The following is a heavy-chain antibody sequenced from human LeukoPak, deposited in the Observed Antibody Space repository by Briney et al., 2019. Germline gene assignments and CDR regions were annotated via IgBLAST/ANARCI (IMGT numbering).Heavy chain of an antibody. J-gene: IGHJ2*01. D-gene: IGHD3-3*01. V-gene: IGHV3-21*01. CDR3: ARGTTNLEWAIVSRLRGYFDL. Sequence: PGGSLRLSCAASGFTFSSYSMNWVRQAPGKGLEWVSSISSSSNYIYYADSVKSRFTISRDNAKNSLYLQMNSLRAEDTAVYYCARGTTNLEWAIVSRLRGYFDLWGRGTLVTVSS. CDR1: GFTFSSYS. CDR2: ISSSSNYI.